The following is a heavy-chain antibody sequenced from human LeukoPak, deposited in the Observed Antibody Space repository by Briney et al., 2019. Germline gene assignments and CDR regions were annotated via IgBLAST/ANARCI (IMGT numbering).Heavy chain of an antibody. CDR2: VYTSGST. D-gene: IGHD3-22*01. CDR1: GGSISVYY. V-gene: IGHV4-4*07. Sequence: SETLSLTCSVSGGSISVYYWSWIRQPAGRGLEWIGRVYTSGSTNYNPSLKSRVTMSVDTSRNQFSLKLSSVTAADTAVYYCARGPLHYYDSSGYYYRRYYYYGMDVWGQGTTVTVSS. J-gene: IGHJ6*02. CDR3: ARGPLHYYDSSGYYYRRYYYYGMDV.